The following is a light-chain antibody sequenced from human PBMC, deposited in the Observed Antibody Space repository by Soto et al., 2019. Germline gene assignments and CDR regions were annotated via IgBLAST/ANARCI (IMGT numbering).Light chain of an antibody. CDR1: SSDVRGYNY. V-gene: IGLV2-8*01. CDR3: SSYAGSSNV. CDR2: EVN. J-gene: IGLJ1*01. Sequence: QSALTQPPSASGSPGQSVAISCTGTSSDVRGYNYVSWYQQHPGKAPKLMIYEVNKRPSGVPDRFPGSKSGNTASLTVSGLQAEDEADYYCSSYAGSSNVFGTGTKVTVL.